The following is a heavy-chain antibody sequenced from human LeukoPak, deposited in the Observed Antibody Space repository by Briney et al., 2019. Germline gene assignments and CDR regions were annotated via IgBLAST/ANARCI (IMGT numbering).Heavy chain of an antibody. D-gene: IGHD6-13*01. V-gene: IGHV3-11*01. J-gene: IGHJ4*02. CDR2: ISSSGSTI. CDR1: GFTFSDYY. CDR3: AKDLYSSSWNFDY. Sequence: HGGSLRLSCAAPGFTFSDYYMSWIRQAPGKGLEWVSYISSSGSTIYYADSVKGRFTISRDNAKNSLYLQMNSLRAEDTAVYYCAKDLYSSSWNFDYWGQGTLVTVSS.